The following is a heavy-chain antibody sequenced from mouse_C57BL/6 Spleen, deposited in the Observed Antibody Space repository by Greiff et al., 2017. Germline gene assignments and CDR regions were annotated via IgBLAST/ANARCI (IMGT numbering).Heavy chain of an antibody. D-gene: IGHD1-1*01. CDR2: IYPGDGAT. CDR1: GYAFSSSW. V-gene: IGHV1-82*01. Sequence: VQLVESGPELVKPGASVKISCKASGYAFSSSWMNWVKQRPGKGLEWIGRIYPGDGATNYNGKFKGKATLSADKSSSTAYMQLSSLTSEDSAVYFCARDDYYGSSYVYWGQGTTLTVSS. CDR3: ARDDYYGSSYVY. J-gene: IGHJ2*01.